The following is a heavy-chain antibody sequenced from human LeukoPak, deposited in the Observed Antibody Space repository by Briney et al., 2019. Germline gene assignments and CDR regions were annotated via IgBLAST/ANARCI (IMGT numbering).Heavy chain of an antibody. D-gene: IGHD2-2*01. CDR2: ISSSGSTI. V-gene: IGHV3-11*01. Sequence: GGSLRLSCAASGVTLSDYYMSWIRQAPGKGLEWVAYISSSGSTIYYADSVKGRFTISRDNAKNSLYLQMNSLRAEDTAVYYCVSGDSVTSPGGYYYGMDVWGQGTTVTVSS. J-gene: IGHJ6*02. CDR1: GVTLSDYY. CDR3: VSGDSVTSPGGYYYGMDV.